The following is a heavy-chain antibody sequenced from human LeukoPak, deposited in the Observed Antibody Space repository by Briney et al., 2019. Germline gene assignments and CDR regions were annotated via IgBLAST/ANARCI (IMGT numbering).Heavy chain of an antibody. J-gene: IGHJ3*02. Sequence: GGSLRLSFAASGFTFSSYAMTWVRQAPGKGLEWVSAISGSGVSTYYADSVKGRFTISRDNSKNTLYLQMSSLRAEDTAVYYCAKDYRYCTSTSCYGDDAFDIWDQGTMVTVSS. V-gene: IGHV3-23*01. CDR3: AKDYRYCTSTSCYGDDAFDI. D-gene: IGHD2-2*01. CDR1: GFTFSSYA. CDR2: ISGSGVST.